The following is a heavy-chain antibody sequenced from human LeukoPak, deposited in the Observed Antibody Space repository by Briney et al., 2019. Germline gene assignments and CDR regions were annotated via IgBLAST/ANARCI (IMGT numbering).Heavy chain of an antibody. J-gene: IGHJ4*02. CDR2: IYYSGST. Sequence: SETLSLTSTVSGGSISSYYWSWIRQPPGKGLEWIGYIYYSGSTNYNPSLKSRVTISVDTSKNQFSLKLSSVTAADTAVYYCARAKIAVAGTCFDYWGQGTLVTVSS. CDR3: ARAKIAVAGTCFDY. V-gene: IGHV4-59*01. D-gene: IGHD6-19*01. CDR1: GGSISSYY.